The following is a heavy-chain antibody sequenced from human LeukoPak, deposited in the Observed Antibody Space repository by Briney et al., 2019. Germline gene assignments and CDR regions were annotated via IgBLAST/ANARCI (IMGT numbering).Heavy chain of an antibody. CDR2: IYYTGST. J-gene: IGHJ1*01. D-gene: IGHD6-13*01. Sequence: PSETLSLTCTVSGGSASRYYWSWIRQPPGKSLEWIGYIYYTGSTTYNPSLKSRVTISIDTSNNRFSLTLTSVTAADTAVYYCARLPGIAAVWGQGTLVIVSS. CDR1: GGSASRYY. V-gene: IGHV4-59*08. CDR3: ARLPGIAAV.